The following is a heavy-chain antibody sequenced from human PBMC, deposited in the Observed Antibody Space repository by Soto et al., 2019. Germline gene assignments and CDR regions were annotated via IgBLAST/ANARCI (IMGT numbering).Heavy chain of an antibody. V-gene: IGHV1-69*01. Sequence: QVQLVQSGAEVKKPGSSVKVSCKAPGGTFSSYAISWVRQAPGQGLEWMGGIIPIFGTAQYAQKFQGRVTITADESTSTGYMEVSSLRSEDTAVYYCARSQGGSSSLDIYYYYYYGMDVWGQGTTVTVSS. CDR1: GGTFSSYA. D-gene: IGHD2-15*01. J-gene: IGHJ6*02. CDR3: ARSQGGSSSLDIYYYYYYGMDV. CDR2: IIPIFGTA.